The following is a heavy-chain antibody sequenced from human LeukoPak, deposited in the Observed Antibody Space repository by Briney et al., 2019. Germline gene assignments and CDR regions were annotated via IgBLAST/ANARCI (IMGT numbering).Heavy chain of an antibody. V-gene: IGHV4-38-2*02. Sequence: SETLSLTCTVSGYSISSGYYWGWIRQPPGKGLEWIGSIYHSGSTYYNPSLKSRVTISVDTSKNQFSLKLSSVTAADTAVYYCAREGSQVEGFDYWGQGTLVTVSS. CDR1: GYSISSGYY. CDR2: IYHSGST. J-gene: IGHJ4*02. CDR3: AREGSQVEGFDY.